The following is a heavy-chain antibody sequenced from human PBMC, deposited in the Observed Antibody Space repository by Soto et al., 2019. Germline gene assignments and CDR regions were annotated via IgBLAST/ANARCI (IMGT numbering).Heavy chain of an antibody. Sequence: AASVKVSCKASGGTFSSYAISWVRQAPGQGLEWTGGIIPIFGTANYAQKFQGRVTITADESTSTAYMELSSLRSEDTAVYYCAGEVVVPAARYYYYGMDVWGQGTTVTVSS. CDR3: AGEVVVPAARYYYYGMDV. V-gene: IGHV1-69*13. CDR2: IIPIFGTA. CDR1: GGTFSSYA. J-gene: IGHJ6*02. D-gene: IGHD2-2*01.